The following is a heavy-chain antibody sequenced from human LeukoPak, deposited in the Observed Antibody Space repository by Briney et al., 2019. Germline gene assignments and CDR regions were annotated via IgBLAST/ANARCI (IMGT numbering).Heavy chain of an antibody. CDR2: IYPGDSDT. Sequence: GASLQISCKGSGYSFTSYWIGWVRQMPGKGLEWMGIIYPGDSDTRYSPSFQGQVTISADKSISTAYLQWSSLKASDTAMYYCARQSLESRDGYNWLDYWGQGTLVTVSS. D-gene: IGHD5-24*01. J-gene: IGHJ4*02. V-gene: IGHV5-51*01. CDR1: GYSFTSYW. CDR3: ARQSLESRDGYNWLDY.